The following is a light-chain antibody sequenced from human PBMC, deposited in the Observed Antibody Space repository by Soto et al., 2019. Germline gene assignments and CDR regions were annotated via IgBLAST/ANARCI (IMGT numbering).Light chain of an antibody. J-gene: IGKJ5*01. V-gene: IGKV1-39*01. CDR3: QQGYTSAIT. CDR2: AAS. CDR1: QSIGKH. Sequence: DIQMTQSASSLSASLGDRVTITCRASQSIGKHLNWYQQKPGKAPKFLIYAASNLQSGVPSRFSGSGYGTDFTLTVNSLQTEDFATYYCQQGYTSAITFGQGTRLEIK.